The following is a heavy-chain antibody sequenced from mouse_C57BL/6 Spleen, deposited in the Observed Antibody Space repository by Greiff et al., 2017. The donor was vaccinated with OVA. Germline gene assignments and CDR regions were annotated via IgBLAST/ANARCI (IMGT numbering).Heavy chain of an antibody. CDR1: GFNIKNTY. J-gene: IGHJ1*03. CDR3: ASSYYGNWYFDV. D-gene: IGHD2-10*01. V-gene: IGHV14-3*01. CDR2: IDPANGNT. Sequence: EVQLQQSVAELVRPGASVKLSCTASGFNIKNTYMHWVKQRPEQGLEWIGRIDPANGNTKYAPKFQGKANITADTSSNAAYLQLSSLTAEDTAIYYCASSYYGNWYFDVWGTGTTVTVSS.